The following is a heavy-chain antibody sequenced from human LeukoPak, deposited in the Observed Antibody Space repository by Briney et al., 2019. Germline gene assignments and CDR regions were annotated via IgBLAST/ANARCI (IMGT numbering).Heavy chain of an antibody. CDR1: GFTFSSYW. CDR2: IKQDGSEK. J-gene: IGHJ4*02. V-gene: IGHV3-7*01. Sequence: PGGSLRLSCAASGFTFSSYWMSWVRQAPGKGLEWVANIKQDGSEKYYVDSVKGRFTISRDNAKNSLYLQMNSLRVEDTAVYYCARDTPKQLVSIGEFDYWGQGTLVTVSS. D-gene: IGHD6-6*01. CDR3: ARDTPKQLVSIGEFDY.